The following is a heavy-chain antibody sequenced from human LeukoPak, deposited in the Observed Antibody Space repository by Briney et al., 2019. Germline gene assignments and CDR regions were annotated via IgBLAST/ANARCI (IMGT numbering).Heavy chain of an antibody. Sequence: SETLSLTCTVSGGSISSYYWSWIRQPPGKGLEWIGYIYYSGSTNYNPSLKSRVTISVDTSKNQFSLKLSSVTAADTAVYYCARGLRGSYYFDYWGQGTLVTVSS. D-gene: IGHD1-26*01. J-gene: IGHJ4*02. V-gene: IGHV4-59*01. CDR3: ARGLRGSYYFDY. CDR1: GGSISSYY. CDR2: IYYSGST.